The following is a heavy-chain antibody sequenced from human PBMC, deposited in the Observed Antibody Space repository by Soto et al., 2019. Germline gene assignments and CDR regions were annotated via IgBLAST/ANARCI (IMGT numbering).Heavy chain of an antibody. V-gene: IGHV1-69*06. CDR2: IVPIFGTA. D-gene: IGHD3-22*01. J-gene: IGHJ3*02. CDR1: GGTFASYA. CDR3: ARGGISLIEEPTTGAFDM. Sequence: QVQLVQSGDEVKKPGSSVKVSCKVSGGTFASYAFNWVRQAPGQGLGWMGGIVPIFGTASYAQKFQGRVTITADKSTSTAYMELSSLRPEDTGVYYCARGGISLIEEPTTGAFDMWGQGTMVTVSP.